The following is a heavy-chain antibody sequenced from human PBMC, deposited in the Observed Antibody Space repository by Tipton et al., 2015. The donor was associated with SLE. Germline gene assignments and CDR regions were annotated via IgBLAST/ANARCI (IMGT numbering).Heavy chain of an antibody. CDR3: VREAGYPSHWYGKGPADN. D-gene: IGHD6-13*01. CDR1: GYTFANFW. V-gene: IGHV5-51*01. J-gene: IGHJ4*03. CDR2: IYPGDSDT. Sequence: QLVQSGAEVKKPGESLKISCRVSGYTFANFWISWVRQTPGKGLEWMGFIYPGDSDTKYSPSFEGQVTISADKSTSTAYVQWNRLKTSDSAVYYCVREAGYPSHWYGKGPADNWGQGRLVTVSS.